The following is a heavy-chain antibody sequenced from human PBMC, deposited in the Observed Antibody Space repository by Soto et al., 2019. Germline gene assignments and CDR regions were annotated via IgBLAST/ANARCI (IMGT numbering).Heavy chain of an antibody. Sequence: QVQLQESGPGLVEPSETLSLTCTVSGDSMSSYYWSWIRQSPERGLEWIGRISATGTTTYIPSLKSRITLSVDTLKNHFSLRLKFVTAADTAVYFCAGDQSGAAHFWGPGTDVTVS. D-gene: IGHD7-27*01. CDR3: AGDQSGAAHF. V-gene: IGHV4-4*07. CDR2: ISATGTT. CDR1: GDSMSSYY. J-gene: IGHJ3*01.